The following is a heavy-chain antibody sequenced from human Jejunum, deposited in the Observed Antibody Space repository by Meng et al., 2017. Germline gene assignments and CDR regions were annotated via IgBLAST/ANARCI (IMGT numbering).Heavy chain of an antibody. D-gene: IGHD3-10*01. CDR2: FHHSGGT. V-gene: IGHV4-38-2*02. CDR1: GFSISSNCY. Sequence: SETLSLTCTVSGFSISSNCYWGWIRQPPGKGLEWIGNFHHSGGTNYNPSLKSRVTISVDTSKNQFSLKLNSVTAADTAVYYCTKASVWFSGGYWGQGTLVTVSS. CDR3: TKASVWFSGGY. J-gene: IGHJ4*02.